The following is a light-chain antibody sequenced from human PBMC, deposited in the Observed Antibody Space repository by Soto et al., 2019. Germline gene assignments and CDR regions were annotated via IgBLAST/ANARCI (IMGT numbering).Light chain of an antibody. CDR3: QQYGSSPPLT. V-gene: IGKV3-20*01. Sequence: EFVLTQSPGTLSLSPGERATLSCRASQIVSSSYLAWYQQKPGQAPRILIYGASTRATGIPDRFSGSGSGTDFTLTISRLEPEDFALYYCQQYGSSPPLTFGGGTKVEIK. J-gene: IGKJ4*01. CDR2: GAS. CDR1: QIVSSSY.